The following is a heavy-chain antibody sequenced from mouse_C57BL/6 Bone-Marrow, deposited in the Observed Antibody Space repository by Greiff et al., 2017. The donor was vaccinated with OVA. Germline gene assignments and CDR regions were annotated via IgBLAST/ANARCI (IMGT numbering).Heavy chain of an antibody. Sequence: VQLQQSGAELVKPGASVKISCKASGYAFSSYWMNWVKQRPGKGLEWIGQIYPGDGDTNYNGKFKGKATLTADKSSSTAYMQLSSLTSEDSAVYYCARSGVYYYGRYFDYWGQGTTLTVSS. CDR2: IYPGDGDT. D-gene: IGHD1-1*01. CDR3: ARSGVYYYGRYFDY. CDR1: GYAFSSYW. V-gene: IGHV1-80*01. J-gene: IGHJ2*01.